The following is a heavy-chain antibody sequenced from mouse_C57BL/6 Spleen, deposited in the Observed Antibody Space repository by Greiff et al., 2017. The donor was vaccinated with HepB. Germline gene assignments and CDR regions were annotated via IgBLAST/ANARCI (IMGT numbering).Heavy chain of an antibody. D-gene: IGHD1-1*01. CDR3: ARVGYYGSWYFDV. Sequence: EVKLQESGPGLVKPSQSLSLTCSVTGYSITSGYYWNWIRQFPGNKLEWMGYISYDGSNNYNPSLKNRISITRDTSKNQFFLKLNSVTTEDTATYYCARVGYYGSWYFDVWGTGTTVTVSS. V-gene: IGHV3-6*01. CDR1: GYSITSGYY. J-gene: IGHJ1*03. CDR2: ISYDGSN.